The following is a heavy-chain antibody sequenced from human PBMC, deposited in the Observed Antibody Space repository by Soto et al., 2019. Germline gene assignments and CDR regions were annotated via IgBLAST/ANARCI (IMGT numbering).Heavy chain of an antibody. Sequence: ASEKVSCKVSGYTLTELSMHWVRQAPGKGLEWMGGFDPEDGETIYAQKFQGRVTMTEDTSTDTAYMELSSLRSEDTAVYYCATIDFWSDKGEVWGQGTTVTVSS. J-gene: IGHJ6*02. V-gene: IGHV1-24*01. CDR2: FDPEDGET. CDR1: GYTLTELS. D-gene: IGHD3-3*01. CDR3: ATIDFWSDKGEV.